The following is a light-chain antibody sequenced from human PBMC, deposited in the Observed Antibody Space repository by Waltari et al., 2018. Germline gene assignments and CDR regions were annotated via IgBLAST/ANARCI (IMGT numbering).Light chain of an antibody. CDR3: QSYDSSLSGFVV. J-gene: IGLJ2*01. V-gene: IGLV1-40*01. CDR1: TSNIRAGSD. CDR2: GNS. Sequence: QSVLTQPPSVSGAPGQRVTISCTGSTSNIRAGSDVHWYQQLPGTAPKLLIYGNSNRPSGVPDRFSGSKSGTSASLAITGLQAEDEADYYCQSYDSSLSGFVVFGGGTKLTVL.